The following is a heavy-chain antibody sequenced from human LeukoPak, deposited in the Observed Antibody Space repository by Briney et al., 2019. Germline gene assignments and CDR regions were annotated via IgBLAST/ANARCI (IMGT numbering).Heavy chain of an antibody. V-gene: IGHV4-39*01. CDR3: ARQSEIAARKNNYFDY. D-gene: IGHD6-6*01. CDR1: GGSISSGGYY. Sequence: SETLSLTCTVSGGSISSGGYYWSWIRQPPGTGLEWIGSIYYSGSTYYNPSLKSRVTISVDTSKNQFSLKLSSVTAADTAVYYCARQSEIAARKNNYFDYWGQGTLVTVSS. J-gene: IGHJ4*02. CDR2: IYYSGST.